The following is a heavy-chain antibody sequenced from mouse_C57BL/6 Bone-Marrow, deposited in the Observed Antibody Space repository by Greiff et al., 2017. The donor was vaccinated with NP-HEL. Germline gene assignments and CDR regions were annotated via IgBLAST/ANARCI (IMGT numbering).Heavy chain of an antibody. Sequence: QVQLQQSGTELVKPGASVKLSCKASGYTFTSYWMHWVKQRPGQGLEWIGNINPSNGGTNYNEKFKSKATLTVDKSSSTAYMQLSSLTSEDSAVYYCARKTYDYTWFAYWGQGTLVTVSA. V-gene: IGHV1-53*01. D-gene: IGHD2-4*01. CDR3: ARKTYDYTWFAY. CDR1: GYTFTSYW. J-gene: IGHJ3*01. CDR2: INPSNGGT.